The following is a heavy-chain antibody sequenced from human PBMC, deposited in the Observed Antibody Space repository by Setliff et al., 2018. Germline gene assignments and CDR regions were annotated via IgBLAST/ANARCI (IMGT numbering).Heavy chain of an antibody. V-gene: IGHV4-38-2*01. CDR1: GVSITSGHY. CDR2: IHQRGRT. Sequence: PSETLSLTCGVSGVSITSGHYWGWLRQSPGKGLEWLATIHQRGRTYYNPSLNSRVTISLDTSKNHFSLKLRSVTAEDSAVYYCASPGRDNLDSPFDAFDIWGQGTKVTVS. D-gene: IGHD3-3*01. J-gene: IGHJ3*02. CDR3: ASPGRDNLDSPFDAFDI.